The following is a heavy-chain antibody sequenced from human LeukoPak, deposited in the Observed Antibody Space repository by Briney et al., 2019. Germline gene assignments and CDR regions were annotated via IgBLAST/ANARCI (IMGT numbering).Heavy chain of an antibody. Sequence: SETLSLTCAVSGYSISSGYYWGWIRQPPGKGLEFIGSIYHSGSTYYNPSLKGRVTISVDTSKNQFSLKLSSVTAADTAMYFCARDRNGVVAATPFMDVWGKGTTVTVSS. CDR3: ARDRNGVVAATPFMDV. D-gene: IGHD2-15*01. CDR1: GYSISSGYY. CDR2: IYHSGST. V-gene: IGHV4-38-2*02. J-gene: IGHJ6*03.